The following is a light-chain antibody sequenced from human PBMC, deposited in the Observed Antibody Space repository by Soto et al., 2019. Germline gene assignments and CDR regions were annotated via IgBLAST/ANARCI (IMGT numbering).Light chain of an antibody. J-gene: IGLJ1*01. CDR2: EVS. CDR1: NSDVGSYNY. V-gene: IGLV2-14*01. CDR3: SSYSSGSNLYV. Sequence: QSVLTQPPSVSGSPGQSLTISCTGTNSDVGSYNYVSWYQQHPGKAPKLMIYEVSNRPSGVSSRFSGSKSGDTASLTISGRQAEDEDDYYCSSYSSGSNLYVFGTGTKLTVL.